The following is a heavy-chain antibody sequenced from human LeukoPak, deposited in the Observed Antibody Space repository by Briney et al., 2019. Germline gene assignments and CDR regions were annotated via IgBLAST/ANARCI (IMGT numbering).Heavy chain of an antibody. V-gene: IGHV3-30*02. CDR2: IRNDGSDK. J-gene: IGHJ4*02. D-gene: IGHD2-15*01. CDR1: GFTFSNYG. CDR3: LKEDMNRGDC. Sequence: GGSLRLSCAASGFTFSNYGMHWARQTPGKGLEWVAFIRNDGSDKFYADSVKGRFTISRDNAKNTLYLQMNSLRTDDTAIYYSLKEDMNRGDCWGQGTLVTVSS.